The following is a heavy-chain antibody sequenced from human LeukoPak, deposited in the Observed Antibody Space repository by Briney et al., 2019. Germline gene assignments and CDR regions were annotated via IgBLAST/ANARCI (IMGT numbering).Heavy chain of an antibody. J-gene: IGHJ3*02. CDR1: GGSFSGYY. Sequence: SETLSLTCAVYGGSFSGYYWSWIRQPPGKGLEWIGEINHSGSTNYNPSLKSRVTMSVDTSKNQFSLKLSSVTAADTAVYYCARDETHYYGSGSYAFDIWGQGTMVTVSS. CDR2: INHSGST. D-gene: IGHD3-10*01. V-gene: IGHV4-34*01. CDR3: ARDETHYYGSGSYAFDI.